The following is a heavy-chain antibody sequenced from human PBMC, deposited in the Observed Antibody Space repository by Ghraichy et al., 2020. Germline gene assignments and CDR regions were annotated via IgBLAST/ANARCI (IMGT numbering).Heavy chain of an antibody. D-gene: IGHD1-26*01. CDR1: GGSISSGSYY. J-gene: IGHJ6*03. CDR3: ARAGWDAANYDYYMDV. Sequence: SQTLSLTCTVSGGSISSGSYYWGWIRQPAGKGLEWIGRIYTSGTTNYNPSLKSRVTISVDTSKNQFSLKLNSVTAADTAVYFCARAGWDAANYDYYMDVWGKGTTVTVSS. CDR2: IYTSGTT. V-gene: IGHV4-61*02.